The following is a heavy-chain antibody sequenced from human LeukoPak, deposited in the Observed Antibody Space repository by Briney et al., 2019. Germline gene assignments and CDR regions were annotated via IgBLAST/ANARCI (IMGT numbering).Heavy chain of an antibody. Sequence: GGSLRLSCAASGFTFSSYSMNWVRQAPGKGLEWVSSISSSSSYIYYADSVKGRFTISRDNAKNSLYLQMNSLRAEDTAVYYCARNYLARSSWGGDDYWGQGTLVTVSS. J-gene: IGHJ4*02. CDR2: ISSSSSYI. CDR1: GFTFSSYS. D-gene: IGHD6-13*01. V-gene: IGHV3-21*01. CDR3: ARNYLARSSWGGDDY.